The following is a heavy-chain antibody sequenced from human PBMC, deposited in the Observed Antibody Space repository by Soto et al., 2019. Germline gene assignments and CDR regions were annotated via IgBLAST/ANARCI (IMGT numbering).Heavy chain of an antibody. CDR2: ISWNSGSI. CDR1: GFTFDDYA. J-gene: IGHJ4*02. CDR3: AKDPTSYDSSAQFDS. V-gene: IGHV3-9*01. D-gene: IGHD3-22*01. Sequence: PGGSLKLSCAASGFTFDDYAMHWARQAPGKGLEWVSGISWNSGSIGYADSVKGRFTISRDNAKNSLYLQMNSLRVEDTAVYYCAKDPTSYDSSAQFDSWGQGTLDLVSS.